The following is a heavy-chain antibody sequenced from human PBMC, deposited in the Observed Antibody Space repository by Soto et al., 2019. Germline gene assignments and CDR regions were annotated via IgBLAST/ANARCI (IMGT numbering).Heavy chain of an antibody. CDR2: IWNAGNNK. V-gene: IGHV3-33*01. Sequence: QVQLVESGGGVVQPGRSLRLSCAASGFTFSSHAMNWVRQAPGKGLEWVALIWNAGNNKYYADAGSVKGRFTISRDNSRNTLYLEMNSVRADDTGVYYCARGPDYSNFGYFYYWGQGTLVTVSS. D-gene: IGHD4-4*01. CDR3: ARGPDYSNFGYFYY. CDR1: GFTFSSHA. J-gene: IGHJ4*02.